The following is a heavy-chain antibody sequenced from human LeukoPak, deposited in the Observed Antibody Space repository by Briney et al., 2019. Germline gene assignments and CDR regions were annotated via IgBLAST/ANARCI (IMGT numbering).Heavy chain of an antibody. J-gene: IGHJ4*02. CDR1: GFTFSSYA. Sequence: HPGGSLRLSCAASGFTFSSYAMSWVRQAPGKGLEWVSAISGSGGSTYYADSVKGRFTISRDNSKNTLYLQMNSLRAEDTAVYYCAKDSGPYYYYGSGSQSPRFDYWGQGTLVTVSS. D-gene: IGHD3-10*01. CDR2: ISGSGGST. CDR3: AKDSGPYYYYGSGSQSPRFDY. V-gene: IGHV3-23*01.